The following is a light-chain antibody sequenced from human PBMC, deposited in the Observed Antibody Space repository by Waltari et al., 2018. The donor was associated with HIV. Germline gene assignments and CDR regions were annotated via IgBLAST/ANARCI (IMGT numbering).Light chain of an antibody. J-gene: IGLJ1*01. V-gene: IGLV2-14*01. CDR2: EFS. CDR1: TSDVGGYNS. CDR3: SSYTRSTVYV. Sequence: QSALTQPASVSGSPGPSITISCTGTTSDVGGYNSYSWYQQHPGKAPTLMIYEFSNRPAGVSSLFCCAKSGSTASLTIAGLQAEDEADYYCSSYTRSTVYVFGTGTKVTVL.